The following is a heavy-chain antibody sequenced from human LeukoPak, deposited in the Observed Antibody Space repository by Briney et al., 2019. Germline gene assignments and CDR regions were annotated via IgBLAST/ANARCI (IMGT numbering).Heavy chain of an antibody. CDR1: GYSFSTYW. D-gene: IGHD6-19*01. CDR2: IYPGDSDT. J-gene: IGHJ4*02. Sequence: GESLKISCKVSGYSFSTYWIGWVRQMPGKGLEWMGIIYPGDSDTRYSPSFQGQVTISADKSISTAYLQWSCLKASDTAMYYCARSSGSGSSFFDFWGQGTLVTVSS. V-gene: IGHV5-51*01. CDR3: ARSSGSGSSFFDF.